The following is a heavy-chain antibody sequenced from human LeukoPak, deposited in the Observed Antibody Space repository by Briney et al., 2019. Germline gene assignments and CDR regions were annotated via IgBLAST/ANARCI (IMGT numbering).Heavy chain of an antibody. CDR2: INHSGST. Sequence: PSETLSLTCAVYGGSFSGYYWSWIRQPPGKGLEWIGEINHSGSTNYNPSLKSRVTISVDTSKNQFSLKLSSVTAADTAVYYCARVYEGYFDLWGRGTLVTVSS. CDR1: GGSFSGYY. D-gene: IGHD3-3*01. V-gene: IGHV4-34*01. J-gene: IGHJ2*01. CDR3: ARVYEGYFDL.